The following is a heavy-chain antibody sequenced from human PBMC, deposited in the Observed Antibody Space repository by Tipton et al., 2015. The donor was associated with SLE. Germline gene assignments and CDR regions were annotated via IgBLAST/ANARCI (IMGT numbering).Heavy chain of an antibody. CDR3: ARHSILLRFLDWFSYGMDV. D-gene: IGHD3-3*01. Sequence: TLSLTCSVSGDSVSSNNCHWGWIRQPPGKGLEWIGYISYSGSTYYNPSLKSRVTISVDTSKNQFSLRLTSVTAADTSVYYCARHSILLRFLDWFSYGMDVWGQGTTVTVS. CDR2: ISYSGST. V-gene: IGHV4-39*01. J-gene: IGHJ6*02. CDR1: GDSVSSNNCH.